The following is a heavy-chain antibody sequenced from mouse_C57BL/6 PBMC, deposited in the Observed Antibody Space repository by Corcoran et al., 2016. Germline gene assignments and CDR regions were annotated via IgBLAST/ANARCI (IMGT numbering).Heavy chain of an antibody. D-gene: IGHD1-1*01. J-gene: IGHJ2*01. CDR1: GYTFTDYY. V-gene: IGHV1-75*01. CDR3: ARIYYGSSPYYFDY. CDR2: IFPGGGST. Sequence: QVQLLQSGPELVKPRASVKISCKASGYTFTDYYINWVKQRPGQGLEWIGWIFPGGGSTYYNENFKGKATLTVYKSSSTAYMLLSSLTSADSAVYCCARIYYGSSPYYFDYGGQGTTLTVSS.